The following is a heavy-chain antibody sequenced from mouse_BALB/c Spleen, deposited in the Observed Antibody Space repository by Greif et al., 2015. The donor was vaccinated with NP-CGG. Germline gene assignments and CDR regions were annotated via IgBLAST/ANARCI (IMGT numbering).Heavy chain of an antibody. CDR2: INPSNGRT. CDR3: ARSYTYAMDY. Sequence: QVQLQQSGAELVKPGASVKLSCKASGYTFTSYWMHWVKQRPGQGLEWIGEINPSNGRTNYNEKFKSKATLTVDKSSSTAYMQLSSLTSEDSAVYYCARSYTYAMDYWGQGTSVTVSS. CDR1: GYTFTSYW. D-gene: IGHD2-12*01. J-gene: IGHJ4*01. V-gene: IGHV1S81*02.